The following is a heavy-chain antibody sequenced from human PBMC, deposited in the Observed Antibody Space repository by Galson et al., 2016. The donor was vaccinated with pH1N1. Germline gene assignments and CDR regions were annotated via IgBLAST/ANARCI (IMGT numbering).Heavy chain of an antibody. V-gene: IGHV1-46*01. CDR3: ARRYYFDF. J-gene: IGHJ4*02. Sequence: GQGLEWMGIIDPSDGSTTYSPKFQGRITLTRDTSTNSVYMELSTLRPDDTAIYFCARRYYFDFWGQGTRVTVSS. CDR2: IDPSDGST. D-gene: IGHD3-9*01.